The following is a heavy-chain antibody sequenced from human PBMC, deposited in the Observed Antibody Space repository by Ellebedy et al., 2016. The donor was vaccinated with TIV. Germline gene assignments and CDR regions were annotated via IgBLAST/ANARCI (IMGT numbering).Heavy chain of an antibody. CDR2: IYPGDSDT. J-gene: IGHJ4*02. D-gene: IGHD3-22*01. V-gene: IGHV5-51*01. Sequence: PGGSLRLSCQGSGYSFTDYWIAWVRLVPGKGLEWMGTIYPGDSDTRYSPSFQGQVSISADKSINTAYLQWSSLRPSDAAMYFCARRGGLYDSSAYEYWGQGTLVKVPS. CDR3: ARRGGLYDSSAYEY. CDR1: GYSFTDYW.